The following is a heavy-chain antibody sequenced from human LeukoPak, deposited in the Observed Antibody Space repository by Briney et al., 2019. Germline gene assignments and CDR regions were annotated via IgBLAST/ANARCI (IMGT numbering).Heavy chain of an antibody. D-gene: IGHD1-14*01. J-gene: IGHJ4*02. CDR2: ISGSSSYI. CDR3: ARDQPPDH. V-gene: IGHV3-21*01. Sequence: GGSLRLSRAASGFTFSSYSMNWVRQAPGKGLEWLSSISGSSSYIFYADSVKGRFTISRDNAKNSLYLQMSSLRAEDTAIYYCARDQPPDHWGQGTLVTVSS. CDR1: GFTFSSYS.